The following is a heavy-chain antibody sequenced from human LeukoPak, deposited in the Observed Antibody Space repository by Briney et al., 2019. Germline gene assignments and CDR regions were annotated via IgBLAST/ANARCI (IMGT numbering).Heavy chain of an antibody. V-gene: IGHV4-61*02. CDR2: IYTSGST. D-gene: IGHD2-21*01. Sequence: SETLSLTCTVSGGSISSGSYYWSWFRQPAGKGLEWIGRIYTSGSTNYNPSLKSRVTISVDTSKNQFSLKLSSVTAADTAVYHCARGPPPCLRNCGGALDIWGQGTMVTVSS. CDR1: GGSISSGSYY. J-gene: IGHJ3*02. CDR3: ARGPPPCLRNCGGALDI.